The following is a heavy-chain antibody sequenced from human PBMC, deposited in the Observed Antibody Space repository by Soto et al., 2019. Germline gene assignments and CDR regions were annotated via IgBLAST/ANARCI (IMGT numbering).Heavy chain of an antibody. CDR1: GFTFSSYA. CDR2: ISYDGSNK. D-gene: IGHD2-21*02. CDR3: ARDHIVVVTAIWVDYYYGMDV. J-gene: IGHJ6*02. V-gene: IGHV3-30-3*01. Sequence: GGSLRLSCAASGFTFSSYAMHWVRQAPGKGLEWVAVISYDGSNKYYAGSVKGRFTISRDNSKNTLYLQMNSLRAEDTAVYYCARDHIVVVTAIWVDYYYGMDVWGQGTTVTVSS.